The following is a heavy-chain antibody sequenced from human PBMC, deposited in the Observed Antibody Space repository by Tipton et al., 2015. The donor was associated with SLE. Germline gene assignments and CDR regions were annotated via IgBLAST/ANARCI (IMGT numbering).Heavy chain of an antibody. J-gene: IGHJ1*01. CDR3: ARHGPGPGSVEYFQR. CDR2: IYYSGST. CDR1: GGSISSSSYY. D-gene: IGHD3-10*01. Sequence: LRLSCTVSGGSISSSSYYWGWIRQPPGKGLEWIGSIYYSGSTYYNPSLKSRVTISVDTSKNQFSLKLSSVTAADTAVYYCARHGPGPGSVEYFQRWGQGTLVTVSS. V-gene: IGHV4-39*01.